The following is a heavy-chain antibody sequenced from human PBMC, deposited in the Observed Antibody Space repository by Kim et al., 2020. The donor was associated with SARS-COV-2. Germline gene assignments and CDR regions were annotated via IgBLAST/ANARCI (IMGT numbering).Heavy chain of an antibody. J-gene: IGHJ4*02. CDR2: INHSGST. V-gene: IGHV4-34*01. Sequence: SETLSLTCAVYGGSFSGYYWSWIRQPPGKGLEWIGEINHSGSTNYNPSLKSRVTISVDTSKNQFSLKLSSVTAADTAVYYCARVAMVRGFGIDYWGQGTLVTVSS. CDR1: GGSFSGYY. CDR3: ARVAMVRGFGIDY. D-gene: IGHD3-10*01.